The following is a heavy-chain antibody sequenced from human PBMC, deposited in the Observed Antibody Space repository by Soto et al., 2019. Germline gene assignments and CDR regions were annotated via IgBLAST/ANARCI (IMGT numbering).Heavy chain of an antibody. CDR2: IWYDGSNK. J-gene: IGHJ6*03. CDR3: AREWNNYYYYYMDV. D-gene: IGHD1-1*01. Sequence: VAVIWYDGSNKYYADSVKGRFTISRDNSKNTLYLQMNSLRAEDTAVYYCAREWNNYYYYYMDVWGKGTTVTVSS. V-gene: IGHV3-33*01.